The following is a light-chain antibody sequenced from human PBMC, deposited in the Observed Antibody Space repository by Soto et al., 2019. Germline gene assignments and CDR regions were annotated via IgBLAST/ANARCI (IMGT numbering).Light chain of an antibody. CDR1: QTISSGH. CDR2: GIS. J-gene: IGKJ5*01. Sequence: EIVLTQSPGTLSLSPGERATLSCRASQTISSGHLAWYQQKPGQAPRLLIYGISSRANGIPDRFSGSGSGTDFTLTISRLEPEDFEVYSCQYYDRPPTFGQGTRLDIK. V-gene: IGKV3-20*01. CDR3: QYYDRPPT.